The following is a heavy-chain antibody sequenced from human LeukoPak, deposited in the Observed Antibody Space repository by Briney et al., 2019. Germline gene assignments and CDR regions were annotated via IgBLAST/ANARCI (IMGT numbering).Heavy chain of an antibody. J-gene: IGHJ6*03. Sequence: PTGGSLRLSCAASGFTFSNYNMNWVRQAPGKGLQWVSSISSTGGTTYYADSVKGRFTISRDNSKNTLYLQMNSLRAEDTAIYYCAKNGDRGAYCTGGTCYPYFYYYMDVWGKGTTVTI. CDR3: AKNGDRGAYCTGGTCYPYFYYYMDV. CDR1: GFTFSNYN. V-gene: IGHV3-23*01. CDR2: ISSTGGTT. D-gene: IGHD2-15*01.